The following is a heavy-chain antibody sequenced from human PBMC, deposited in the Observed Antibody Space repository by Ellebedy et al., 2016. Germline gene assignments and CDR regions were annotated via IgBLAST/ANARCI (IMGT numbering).Heavy chain of an antibody. Sequence: ASVKVSXXASGYTFTTFSINWVRQVPGQGLEWMGFVNTFSGNTKFAQKFQGRVSMTTDSSTHTAYMDLRSLRSDDTAMYYCAKTSGWGYGENWGQGTLVTVSS. CDR1: GYTFTTFS. CDR2: VNTFSGNT. V-gene: IGHV1-18*04. D-gene: IGHD3-10*01. CDR3: AKTSGWGYGEN. J-gene: IGHJ4*02.